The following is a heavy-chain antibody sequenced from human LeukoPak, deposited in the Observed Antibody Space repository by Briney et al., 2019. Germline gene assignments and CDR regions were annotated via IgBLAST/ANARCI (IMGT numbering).Heavy chain of an antibody. J-gene: IGHJ5*02. CDR1: GFTFSSYS. CDR2: ISSSSSYI. D-gene: IGHD3-9*01. CDR3: AKDLGTIFFQSNNWFDP. Sequence: PGGSLRLSCAASGFTFSSYSMNWVRQAPGKGLEWVSSISSSSSYIYYADSVKGRFTISRDNAKNSLYLQMNSLRAEDTAVYYCAKDLGTIFFQSNNWFDPWGQGTLVTVSS. V-gene: IGHV3-21*04.